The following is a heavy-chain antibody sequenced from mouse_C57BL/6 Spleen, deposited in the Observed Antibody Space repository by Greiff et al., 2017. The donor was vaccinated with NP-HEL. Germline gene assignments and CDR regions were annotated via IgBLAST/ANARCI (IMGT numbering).Heavy chain of an antibody. CDR2: ISSGSSTI. J-gene: IGHJ3*01. D-gene: IGHD2-1*01. Sequence: EVKLQESGGGLVKPGGSLKLSCAASGFTFSDYGMHWVRQAPEQGLEWVAYISSGSSTIYYADTVKGRSTISRDNAKTTLFLHMTSLRSEDTAMYYCAGGNYEGKWFAYWGQGTLVTVSA. V-gene: IGHV5-17*01. CDR3: AGGNYEGKWFAY. CDR1: GFTFSDYG.